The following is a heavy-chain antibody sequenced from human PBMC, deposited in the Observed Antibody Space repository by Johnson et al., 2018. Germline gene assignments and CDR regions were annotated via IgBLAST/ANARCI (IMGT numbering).Heavy chain of an antibody. V-gene: IGHV4-59*01. CDR2: IYHSGST. J-gene: IGHJ6*02. CDR3: AGSYYYYGMDV. Sequence: QVQLQESGPGLVKPSETLSLTCTVSGGSISSYYWSWIRQPPGKGLEWIGYIYHSGSTNYNPPLKSRVTISVDASKNQFSLKLTSVTAADTAVYYCAGSYYYYGMDVWGQGTTVTVSS. CDR1: GGSISSYY. D-gene: IGHD1-26*01.